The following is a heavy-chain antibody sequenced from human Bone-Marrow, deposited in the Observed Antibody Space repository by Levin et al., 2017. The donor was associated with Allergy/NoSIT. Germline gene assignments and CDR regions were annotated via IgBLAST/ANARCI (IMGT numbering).Heavy chain of an antibody. CDR3: AKMAQQPVQGTFEE. CDR1: GFTSGNFA. CDR2: IVGSGSAT. J-gene: IGHJ1*01. D-gene: IGHD3-10*01. Sequence: AGGSLRLSCAASGFTSGNFAMSWVRQTPGKGLEWVSSIVGSGSATYYAESVRGRFTIFRDESKNTLHLQMNDLRTDDTALYYCAKMAQQPVQGTFEEWGQGTLVTVSS. V-gene: IGHV3-23*01.